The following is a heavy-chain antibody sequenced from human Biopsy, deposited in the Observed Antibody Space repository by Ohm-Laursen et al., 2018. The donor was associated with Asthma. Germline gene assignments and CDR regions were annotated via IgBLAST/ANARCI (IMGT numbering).Heavy chain of an antibody. CDR3: AKDRVRINSAYYFDY. Sequence: SLRLSCTAPGFTFSSYGMHWVRQAPGKGLEWVAVILSDGRDKYYADSVKGRFTISRDNSKNTLYLHMHGLRAEDTAVYFCAKDRVRINSAYYFDYWGQGTLVTVSS. CDR2: ILSDGRDK. D-gene: IGHD3-10*01. J-gene: IGHJ4*02. V-gene: IGHV3-30*18. CDR1: GFTFSSYG.